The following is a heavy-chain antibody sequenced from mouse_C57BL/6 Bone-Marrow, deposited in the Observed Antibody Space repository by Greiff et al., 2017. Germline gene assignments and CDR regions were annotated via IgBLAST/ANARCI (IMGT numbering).Heavy chain of an antibody. CDR1: GYTFTSYW. Sequence: QVQLQQPGAELVKPGASVKLSCKASGYTFTSYWMHWVKQRPGQGLEWIGMIHPNSGSTNYNEKFKSKATLTVDKSSSTAYMQLSSLTSEDSAVYYCARGRDYYGSRGDYWGQGTTLTVAS. V-gene: IGHV1-64*01. CDR2: IHPNSGST. D-gene: IGHD1-1*01. J-gene: IGHJ2*01. CDR3: ARGRDYYGSRGDY.